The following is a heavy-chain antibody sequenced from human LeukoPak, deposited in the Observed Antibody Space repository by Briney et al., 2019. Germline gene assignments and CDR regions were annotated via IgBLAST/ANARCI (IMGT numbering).Heavy chain of an antibody. CDR3: ARHDL. CDR1: GYSFVTYW. CDR2: FDPTDSYN. V-gene: IGHV5-10-1*01. J-gene: IGHJ2*01. Sequence: GESLKSSCKASGYSFVTYWIRWVRQMPGKGREWVGRFDPTDSYNEYSPSFEDHVTISADKSISTAYLQWYSLKASDTAMYYCARHDLWGRGTLITVTS.